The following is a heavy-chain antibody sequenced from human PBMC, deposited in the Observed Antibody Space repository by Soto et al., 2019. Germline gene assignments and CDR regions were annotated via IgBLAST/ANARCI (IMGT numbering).Heavy chain of an antibody. CDR1: GYTFTSYG. V-gene: IGHV1-18*01. CDR3: ARVKLRFLEWSPYYMDV. J-gene: IGHJ6*03. Sequence: ASVKVSCKASGYTFTSYGISWVRQAPGQGLEWMGWISAYNGNTNYAQKLQGRVTMTTDTSTSTAYMELRSLRSDDTAVYYCARVKLRFLEWSPYYMDVWGKGTTVTSP. CDR2: ISAYNGNT. D-gene: IGHD3-3*01.